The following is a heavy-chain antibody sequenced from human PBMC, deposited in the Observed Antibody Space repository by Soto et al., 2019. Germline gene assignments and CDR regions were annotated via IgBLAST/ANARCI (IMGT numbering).Heavy chain of an antibody. Sequence: EVQLVASGGGLVKPGGSLRLSCTASGFAFSSYSMNWVRQAPGKGLEWVAFITIRSSYIYYADSVRGRFTVSRDNAKDSLYLQMDGLRAEDTAVYYCARDDVWLVLDSWGQGTPVTVSS. CDR1: GFAFSSYS. CDR3: ARDDVWLVLDS. CDR2: ITIRSSYI. D-gene: IGHD6-19*01. V-gene: IGHV3-21*06. J-gene: IGHJ4*02.